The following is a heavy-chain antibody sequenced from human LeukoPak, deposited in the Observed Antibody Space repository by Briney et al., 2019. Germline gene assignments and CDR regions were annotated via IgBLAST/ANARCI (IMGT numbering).Heavy chain of an antibody. Sequence: ASVKVSCKASGYTFTGYYMHWVRQAPGQGLEWMGWINPNSGGTNYAQKFQGRVTMTRDTSISTAYMELSRLRSDDTAVYYCAGDLTAAAGLGYYYYGMDVWGQGTTVTVSS. CDR1: GYTFTGYY. V-gene: IGHV1-2*02. J-gene: IGHJ6*02. D-gene: IGHD6-13*01. CDR3: AGDLTAAAGLGYYYYGMDV. CDR2: INPNSGGT.